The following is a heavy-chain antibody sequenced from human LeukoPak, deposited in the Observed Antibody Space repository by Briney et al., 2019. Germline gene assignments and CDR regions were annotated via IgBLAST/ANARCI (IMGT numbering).Heavy chain of an antibody. V-gene: IGHV3-7*01. CDR3: VGGDY. Sequence: GGSLRLSCAASGFTFSNYWMNWVRQAPGKGLEWVANIKQDGSDKYYVDSVKGRFTISRDNTKNSLYLQMNSLRAEDTAVYYCVGGDYWGQGTLVTVSS. CDR2: IKQDGSDK. J-gene: IGHJ4*02. CDR1: GFTFSNYW.